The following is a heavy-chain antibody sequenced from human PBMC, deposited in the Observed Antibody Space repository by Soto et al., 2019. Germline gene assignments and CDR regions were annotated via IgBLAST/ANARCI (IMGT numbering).Heavy chain of an antibody. Sequence: QVHLVESGGGVVQPGRSLRLSCAASGFRFSNYGMHWVRQAPGKGLEWLAVIVVDGTGLHYADSVRGRFTISRDNSKNTLYLQLNSLGADDTAIYCCARDDDLPDNGLDPWGQGTLVTVSS. CDR1: GFRFSNYG. CDR3: ARDDDLPDNGLDP. J-gene: IGHJ5*02. CDR2: IVVDGTGL. V-gene: IGHV3-33*01. D-gene: IGHD1-1*01.